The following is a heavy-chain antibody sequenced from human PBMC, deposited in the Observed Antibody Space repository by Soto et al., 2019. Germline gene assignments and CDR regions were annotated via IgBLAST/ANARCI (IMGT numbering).Heavy chain of an antibody. Sequence: APGKGLEWLSVIYTDDSTYYADSVKGRFTISRHKSKNTLYLQMNSMRAEDTSVQSYTSRPSLSTGPAFLLNRSSDL. J-gene: IGHJ2*01. CDR3: TSRPSLSTGPAFLLNRSSDL. V-gene: IGHV3-53*04. D-gene: IGHD2-15*01. CDR2: IYTDDST.